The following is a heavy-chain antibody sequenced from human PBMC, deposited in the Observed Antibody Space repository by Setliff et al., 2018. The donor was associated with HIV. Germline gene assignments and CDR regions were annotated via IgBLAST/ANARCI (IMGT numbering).Heavy chain of an antibody. Sequence: ASVKVSCKASGYTFTTSAISWVRQAPGQELQWMGWSHTYNGNVNYARKFRGRVTMTADASTNTAFMELSNLRSDDTAIYYCAREFSWSAFYFDSWGQGTQVTVSS. J-gene: IGHJ4*02. D-gene: IGHD2-8*02. CDR1: GYTFTTSA. CDR2: SHTYNGNV. V-gene: IGHV1-18*01. CDR3: AREFSWSAFYFDS.